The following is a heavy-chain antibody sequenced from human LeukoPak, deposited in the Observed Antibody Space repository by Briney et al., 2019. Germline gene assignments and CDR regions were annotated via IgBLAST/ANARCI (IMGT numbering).Heavy chain of an antibody. CDR1: GYTFTSYG. D-gene: IGHD3-10*01. CDR2: ISAYNGNT. Sequence: ASVKVSCKASGYTFTSYGISWVRQAPGQGLEWMGWISAYNGNTNYAQKLQGRVTMTTDTSTSTAYMELRSLRSDDTAVYYRARDHSTMVHGWFDPWGQGTLVTVSS. V-gene: IGHV1-18*01. CDR3: ARDHSTMVHGWFDP. J-gene: IGHJ5*02.